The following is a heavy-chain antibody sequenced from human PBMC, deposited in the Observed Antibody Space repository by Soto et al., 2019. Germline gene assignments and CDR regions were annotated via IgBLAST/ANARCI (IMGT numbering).Heavy chain of an antibody. CDR3: AKASDSYGYYYGMDA. CDR2: ISWDGGST. CDR1: GFTFDDYT. D-gene: IGHD5-18*01. Sequence: PXVSLRLSFAASGFTFDDYTMHWVRQAPGKGLEWVSLISWDGGSTYYADSVKGRFTISRDNSKNSLYLQMNSLRTEDTALYYCAKASDSYGYYYGMDAWGQGTTVTVSS. J-gene: IGHJ6*02. V-gene: IGHV3-43*01.